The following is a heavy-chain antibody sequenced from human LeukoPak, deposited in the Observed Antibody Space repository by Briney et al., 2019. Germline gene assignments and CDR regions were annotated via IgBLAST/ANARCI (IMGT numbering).Heavy chain of an antibody. CDR2: INHSGST. Sequence: SETLSLTCAVYGGSFSGYYWSWIRQPPGKGLEWIGEINHSGSTNYNPSLKSRVTISVDTSKNQFSLKLSSVTAADTAVYYCARGSYLPYYDFWSGYYHFDYWGQGTLVTVSS. J-gene: IGHJ4*02. CDR3: ARGSYLPYYDFWSGYYHFDY. CDR1: GGSFSGYY. V-gene: IGHV4-34*01. D-gene: IGHD3-3*01.